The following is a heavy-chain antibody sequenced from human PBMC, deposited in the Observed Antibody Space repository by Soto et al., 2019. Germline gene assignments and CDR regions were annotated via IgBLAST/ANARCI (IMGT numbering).Heavy chain of an antibody. D-gene: IGHD5-18*01. V-gene: IGHV2-5*01. CDR3: VHTGYSYDPFAN. J-gene: IGHJ4*02. CDR2: IFWNDDE. Sequence: SGPTLVNPTQTLTLTCTFSGFSLTTYGVGVGWIRQPPGKALEWLALIFWNDDERYSPSLKSRLTINKDTSKNQVVLKMTNMDPVDTAKYYCVHTGYSYDPFANWGRGTLVTVSS. CDR1: GFSLTTYGVG.